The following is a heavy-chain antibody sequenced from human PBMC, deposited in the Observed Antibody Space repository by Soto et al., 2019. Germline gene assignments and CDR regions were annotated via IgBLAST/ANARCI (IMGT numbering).Heavy chain of an antibody. CDR2: IRSGGSVI. CDR1: GFTFSDYY. J-gene: IGHJ4*02. D-gene: IGHD4-4*01. V-gene: IGHV3-11*01. Sequence: QVQLVESGGGLVKPGGSLRLSCVASGFTFSDYYMSWFPQAPGKGLEWVSYIRSGGSVIYSADSMKGRFTISRDNAKNSLYLQVNSLRAEDTAVYYCAREPRDDYMISGGFDYWGQGTLVTVSS. CDR3: AREPRDDYMISGGFDY.